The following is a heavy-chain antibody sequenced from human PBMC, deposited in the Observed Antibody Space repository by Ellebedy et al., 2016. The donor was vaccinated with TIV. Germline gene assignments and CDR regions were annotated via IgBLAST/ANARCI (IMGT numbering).Heavy chain of an antibody. CDR2: IYSGGST. V-gene: IGHV3-53*01. J-gene: IGHJ4*02. CDR1: GLTFSNYA. CDR3: ARGVLSGY. D-gene: IGHD2/OR15-2a*01. Sequence: GESLKISCAVSGLTFSNYAMHWVRQAPGKGLEWVSVIYSGGSTYYADSVKGRFTISRDNSKNTVYLQMNSLRAEDTAVYYCARGVLSGYWGQGTLVTVSS.